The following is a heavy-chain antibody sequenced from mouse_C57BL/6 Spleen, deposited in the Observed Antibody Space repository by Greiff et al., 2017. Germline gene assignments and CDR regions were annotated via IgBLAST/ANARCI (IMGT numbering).Heavy chain of an antibody. D-gene: IGHD2-3*01. CDR1: GFSLTSYG. V-gene: IGHV2-6-1*01. J-gene: IGHJ4*01. Sequence: QVQLKESGPGLVAPSQSLSITCTVSGFSLTSYGVHWVRQPPGKGLEWLVVIWSDGSTTYNSALKSRLSISKDNSKSQVFLKMNSLQTDDTAMYYCARQGWLLQDYAMDYWGQGTSVTVSS. CDR3: ARQGWLLQDYAMDY. CDR2: IWSDGST.